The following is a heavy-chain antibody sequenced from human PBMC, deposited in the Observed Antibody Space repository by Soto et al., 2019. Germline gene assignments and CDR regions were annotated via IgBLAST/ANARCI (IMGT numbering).Heavy chain of an antibody. CDR2: ITPILGTP. V-gene: IGHV1-69*01. Sequence: QVQLVQSGAEMKKPGSSVKVSCKTSGGAFSNFAVSWVRQAPGQGLEWVGGITPILGTPSYAQKFQGRVTITPGVSTTSAYMEITSRTSDDTALYYCVRGGSGSRGDYWGQATLVTVSS. CDR3: VRGGSGSRGDY. J-gene: IGHJ4*02. CDR1: GGAFSNFA. D-gene: IGHD3-10*01.